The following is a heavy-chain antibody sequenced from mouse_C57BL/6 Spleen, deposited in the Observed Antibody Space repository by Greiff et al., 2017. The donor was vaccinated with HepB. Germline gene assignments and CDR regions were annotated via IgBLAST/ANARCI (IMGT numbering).Heavy chain of an antibody. J-gene: IGHJ4*01. V-gene: IGHV10-1*01. CDR2: IRSKSNNYAT. D-gene: IGHD1-1*01. CDR3: VRHGVVAPDYYAMDY. Sequence: EVMLVESGGGLVQPKGSLKLSCAASGFSFNTYAMNWVRQAPGKGLEWVARIRSKSNNYATYYADSVKDRFTISRDDSESMLYLQMNNLKTEDTAMYYCVRHGVVAPDYYAMDYWGQGTSVTVSS. CDR1: GFSFNTYA.